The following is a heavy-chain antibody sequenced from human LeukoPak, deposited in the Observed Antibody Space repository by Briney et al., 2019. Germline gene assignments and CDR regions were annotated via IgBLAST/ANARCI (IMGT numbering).Heavy chain of an antibody. CDR1: GYTLTELS. D-gene: IGHD5-24*01. J-gene: IGHJ4*02. CDR3: ATSRDKHLPFDY. CDR2: FDPEDGET. V-gene: IGHV1-24*01. Sequence: ASVKVSCKVSGYTLTELSMHWVRQAPGKGLEWMGGFDPEDGETIYAQKFRGRVTMTEDTSTDTAYRELSSLRSEDTAVYYCATSRDKHLPFDYWGQGTLVTVSS.